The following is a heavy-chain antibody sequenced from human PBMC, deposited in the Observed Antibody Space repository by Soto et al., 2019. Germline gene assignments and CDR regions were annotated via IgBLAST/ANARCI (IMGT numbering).Heavy chain of an antibody. CDR2: TRPNNGNT. J-gene: IGHJ4*02. CDR1: GYTFSIYG. V-gene: IGHV1-18*01. Sequence: QIQLVQSGAEVKKPGASVKVSCKASGYTFSIYGINWVRQAPGQGLEWMGWTRPNNGNTKYAQNLQGRVTMTTDTSTSTADMELRSLRPDDTAVYYWVRDLDGSGSYYTDYWGQGTLVTVSS. CDR3: VRDLDGSGSYYTDY. D-gene: IGHD3-10*01.